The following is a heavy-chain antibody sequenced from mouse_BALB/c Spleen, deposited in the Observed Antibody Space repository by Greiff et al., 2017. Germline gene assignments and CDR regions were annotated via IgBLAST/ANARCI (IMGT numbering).Heavy chain of an antibody. V-gene: IGHV2-9*02. CDR1: GFSLTSYG. Sequence: VKLMESGPGLVAPSQSLSITCTVSGFSLTSYGVHWVRQPPGKGLEWLGVIWAGGSTNYNSALMSRLSISKDNSKSQVFLKMNSLQTDDTAMYYCAGPYYYAMDYWGQGTSVTVAS. CDR2: IWAGGST. CDR3: AGPYYYAMDY. J-gene: IGHJ4*01.